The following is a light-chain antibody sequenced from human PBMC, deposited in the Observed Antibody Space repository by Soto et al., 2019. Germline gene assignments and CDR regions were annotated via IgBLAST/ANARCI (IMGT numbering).Light chain of an antibody. J-gene: IGKJ5*01. Sequence: DIQMTQSTSSLSASVGDEVTITCRASQTISSWLAWYQQKPGKAPKLLIYKASSLESGVPSRFSGSGSGTDFTLTISSLHPEYFATYYCQQANSFPLTFGQGTRLEIK. CDR3: QQANSFPLT. V-gene: IGKV1-5*03. CDR1: QTISSW. CDR2: KAS.